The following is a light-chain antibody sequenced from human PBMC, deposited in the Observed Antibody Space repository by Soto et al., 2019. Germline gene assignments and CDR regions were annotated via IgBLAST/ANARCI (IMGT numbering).Light chain of an antibody. Sequence: QSVLTQPPSVSGAPGQRVTISCTGSSSNIGAGYDVHWYQQLPGTAPKLLIYGNSNRPSGVPDRFSGSKSGTSASLAITGLQAEDDADYYSQSYDSSLSGHVYGTGTKVTVL. CDR2: GNS. V-gene: IGLV1-40*01. CDR1: SSNIGAGYD. J-gene: IGLJ1*01. CDR3: QSYDSSLSGHV.